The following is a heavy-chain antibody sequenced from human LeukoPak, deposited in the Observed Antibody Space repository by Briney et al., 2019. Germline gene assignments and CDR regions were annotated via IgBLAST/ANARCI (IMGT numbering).Heavy chain of an antibody. V-gene: IGHV3-7*01. CDR1: GFTFSSYW. CDR2: INQDGSET. D-gene: IGHD2-2*01. Sequence: GGSLRLSCAASGFTFSSYWMSWVRQAPGKGLEWVANINQDGSETYYVDSVRGRFTISRDNAKNSLYLQMHSLRAEDTAVYYCARDIVPPGICFDFWGQGTLVTVSS. CDR3: ARDIVPPGICFDF. J-gene: IGHJ4*02.